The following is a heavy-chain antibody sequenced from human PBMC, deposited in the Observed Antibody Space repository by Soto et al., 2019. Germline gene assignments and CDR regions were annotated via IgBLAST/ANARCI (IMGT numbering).Heavy chain of an antibody. J-gene: IGHJ4*02. Sequence: QVHLVQSGAEVKKPGASVKVSCKASGYTFTSYAIHWVRQAPGQRLEWMGWINAGNGNTEYSQKFQGRVTITGDTSASTAYMELSSLRSEDTAVYYCAAWSAATGTLVPVLNYWGQGTLVTVSS. CDR1: GYTFTSYA. CDR3: AAWSAATGTLVPVLNY. CDR2: INAGNGNT. V-gene: IGHV1-3*01. D-gene: IGHD2-15*01.